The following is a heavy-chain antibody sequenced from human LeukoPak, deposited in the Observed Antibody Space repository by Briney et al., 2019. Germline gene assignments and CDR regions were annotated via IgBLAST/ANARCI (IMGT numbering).Heavy chain of an antibody. CDR3: AKDFIAGTISGSYSDY. CDR1: GFTFSSYG. CDR2: IRYDGSNK. J-gene: IGHJ4*02. Sequence: PGGSLRLFCAASGFTFSSYGMHWVRQAPGKGLEWVAFIRYDGSNKYYADSVKGRFTISRDNSKNTLYLQMNSLRAEDTAVYYCAKDFIAGTISGSYSDYWGQGTLVTVSS. D-gene: IGHD1-26*01. V-gene: IGHV3-30*02.